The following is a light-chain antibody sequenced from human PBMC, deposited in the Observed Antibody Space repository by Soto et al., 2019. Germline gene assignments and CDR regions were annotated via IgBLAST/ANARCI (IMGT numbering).Light chain of an antibody. J-gene: IGKJ2*01. CDR1: QSVSSSY. Sequence: EIVLTQSPGTLSLSPGERATLSCRASQSVSSSYLAWYQQKPGQAPRLLIYGASSRATGIPDRFSGSGSGTDFTLTISRLEPKDLAVYYCQQYDSSPPHTFGQGTKLEIK. V-gene: IGKV3-20*01. CDR2: GAS. CDR3: QQYDSSPPHT.